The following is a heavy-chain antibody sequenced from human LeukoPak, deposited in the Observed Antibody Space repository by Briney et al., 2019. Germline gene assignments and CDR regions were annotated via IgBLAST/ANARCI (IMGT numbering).Heavy chain of an antibody. V-gene: IGHV4-39*07. CDR2: IYYSGST. D-gene: IGHD4-17*01. CDR1: GGSISSYY. CDR3: ARDRYGDYVYYYYYMDV. Sequence: PSETLSLTCTVSGGSISSYYWGWIRQPPGKGLEWIGSIYYSGSTYYNPSLKSRVTISVDTSKNQFSLKLSSVTAADTAAYYCARDRYGDYVYYYYYMDVWGKGTTVTVSS. J-gene: IGHJ6*03.